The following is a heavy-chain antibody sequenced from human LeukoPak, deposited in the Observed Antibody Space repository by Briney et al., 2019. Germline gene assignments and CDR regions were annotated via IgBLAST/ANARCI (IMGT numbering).Heavy chain of an antibody. Sequence: SETLSLTCTVSGGSISSYYWSWIRQPAGKGLEWIGRIYTSGSTNYNPSLKSRVTMSVDTSKNQFSLKLSSVTAADTAVYYCARETDDYSNYPLVIGYWGQGTLVTVSS. V-gene: IGHV4-4*07. J-gene: IGHJ4*02. CDR2: IYTSGST. CDR1: GGSISSYY. D-gene: IGHD4-11*01. CDR3: ARETDDYSNYPLVIGY.